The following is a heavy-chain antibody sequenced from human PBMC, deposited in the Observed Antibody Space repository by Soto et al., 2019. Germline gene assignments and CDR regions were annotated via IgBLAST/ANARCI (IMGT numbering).Heavy chain of an antibody. CDR2: IFYTGTT. CDR1: GGSINYNSYY. Sequence: SETLSLSCSVSGGSINYNSYYWGWIRQPPGKGLEWVGGIFYTGTTYYSPSLKDRVTISVDTSKNSFSLNLTSVTAADTAVYFCARLVVVAPVANAWGQGTLVTVSS. J-gene: IGHJ5*02. V-gene: IGHV4-39*02. D-gene: IGHD2-2*01. CDR3: ARLVVVAPVANA.